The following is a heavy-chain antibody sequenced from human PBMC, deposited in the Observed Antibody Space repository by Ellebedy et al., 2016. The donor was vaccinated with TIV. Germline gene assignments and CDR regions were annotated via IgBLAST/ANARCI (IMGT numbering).Heavy chain of an antibody. CDR1: GGSISRSNYY. CDR3: ARPSGRSDKVTFDY. Sequence: MPSETLSLTCTVSGGSISRSNYYWGWIRQPPGKGLEWIGSVSYSGSTYYNPSLASRVTISVDMSKNHFSLRLTSVTAADTAVYYCARPSGRSDKVTFDYWGQGTLVTVSS. J-gene: IGHJ4*02. CDR2: VSYSGST. D-gene: IGHD1-26*01. V-gene: IGHV4-39*02.